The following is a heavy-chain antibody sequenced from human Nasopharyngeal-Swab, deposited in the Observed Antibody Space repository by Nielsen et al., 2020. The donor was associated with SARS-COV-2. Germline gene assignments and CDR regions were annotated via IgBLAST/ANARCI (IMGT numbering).Heavy chain of an antibody. CDR3: ARDGGFGVVMDYMDV. CDR1: GFTFSSYS. V-gene: IGHV3-48*01. CDR2: ISSSSSTI. J-gene: IGHJ6*03. D-gene: IGHD3-3*01. Sequence: GESLKISCAASGFTFSSYSMNWVRQAPGKGLEWVSYISSSSSTIYYADSVRGRFTISRDNAKNSLYLQMNSLRAEDTAVYYCARDGGFGVVMDYMDVWGKGTTVTVSS.